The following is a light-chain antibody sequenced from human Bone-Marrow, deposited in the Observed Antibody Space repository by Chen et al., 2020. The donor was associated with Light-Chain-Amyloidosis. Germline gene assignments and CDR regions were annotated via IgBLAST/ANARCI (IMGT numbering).Light chain of an antibody. J-gene: IGLJ1*01. CDR2: EVT. V-gene: IGLV2-14*01. CDR1: SSAVGGDNH. Sequence: QPALTHPASVSGSPGQSITISCTGTSSAVGGDNHASWYQQTPDKAPKLMIYEVTNRPSWVPDRCSGSKSDNTASLTISGLQTEDEADYFCSSYTITNTLVFGSGTRVTVL. CDR3: SSYTITNTLV.